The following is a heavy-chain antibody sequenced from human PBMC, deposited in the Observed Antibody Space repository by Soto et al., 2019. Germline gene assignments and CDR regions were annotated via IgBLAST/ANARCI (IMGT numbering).Heavy chain of an antibody. CDR1: GYPVTAYY. J-gene: IGHJ3*02. Sequence: QLHLVQSGAVVKKPGASVTVSCSASGYPVTAYYMHWVRQAPGRGLEWMGGINPATGAAKYTQTFQGRGTLPTDTSTSPVFIELGGLPSEDTAVFYCAWGGGVRVAGSAAFDMWGQGALVTVSS. D-gene: IGHD6-19*01. V-gene: IGHV1-2*02. CDR2: INPATGAA. CDR3: AWGGGVRVAGSAAFDM.